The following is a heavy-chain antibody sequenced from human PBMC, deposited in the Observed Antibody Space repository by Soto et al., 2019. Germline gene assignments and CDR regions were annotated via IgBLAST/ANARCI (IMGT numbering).Heavy chain of an antibody. CDR1: GGSISTYY. CDR2: THYTGNT. D-gene: IGHD4-17*01. V-gene: IGHV4-59*01. Sequence: QVQLQESGPGLVKPSETLSLTCTVSGGSISTYYWDWIRQPPGKELEWIGYTHYTGNTNYHPSLKSRVTISIDTSRNQFSLKLSSVTAADTAIYYCARHTVTIRAGFDYWGQGALVTVSS. J-gene: IGHJ4*02. CDR3: ARHTVTIRAGFDY.